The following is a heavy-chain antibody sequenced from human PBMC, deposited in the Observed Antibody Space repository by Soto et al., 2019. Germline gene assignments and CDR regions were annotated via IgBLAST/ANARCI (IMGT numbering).Heavy chain of an antibody. CDR1: GFTFSSYA. V-gene: IGHV3-23*01. Sequence: VQLLESGGGLVQPGGSLRLSCAASGFTFSSYAMSWVRQAPGKGLEWVSAISGSGGSTYYADSVKGRFTISRDNSKNTLYLQMNSLRAEDTAVYYCAKQGYYDSSGYYYLWAFDIWGQGTMVTVSS. CDR2: ISGSGGST. CDR3: AKQGYYDSSGYYYLWAFDI. D-gene: IGHD3-22*01. J-gene: IGHJ3*02.